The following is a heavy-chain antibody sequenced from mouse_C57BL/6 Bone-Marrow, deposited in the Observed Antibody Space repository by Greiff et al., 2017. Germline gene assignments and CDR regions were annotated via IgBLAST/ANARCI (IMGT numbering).Heavy chain of an antibody. J-gene: IGHJ1*03. Sequence: EVKLLESGGGLVQPGGSMKLSCVASGFTFRNSWMNWVRQSPEKGLEWVAQFSLKSDNYATHCAASVKGKFTITRDDSKRRVYLQMNNLSAEDTGIYYCTGNDDCYYEYFDVWGTGTTVTVSS. CDR1: GFTFRNSW. V-gene: IGHV6-3*01. D-gene: IGHD2-3*01. CDR2: FSLKSDNYAT. CDR3: TGNDDCYYEYFDV.